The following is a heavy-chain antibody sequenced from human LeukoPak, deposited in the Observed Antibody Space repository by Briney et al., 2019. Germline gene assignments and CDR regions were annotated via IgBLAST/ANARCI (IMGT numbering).Heavy chain of an antibody. J-gene: IGHJ4*02. Sequence: PSETLSLTCTVSSGSISSSSYYWGWIRQPPGKGLERIGSIYYSGSTYYNPSLKSRVTISVDTSKNQFSLKLSSVTAADTAVYYCAREMTVTTGGYWGQGTLVTVSS. CDR1: SGSISSSSYY. V-gene: IGHV4-39*02. CDR3: AREMTVTTGGY. D-gene: IGHD4-17*01. CDR2: IYYSGST.